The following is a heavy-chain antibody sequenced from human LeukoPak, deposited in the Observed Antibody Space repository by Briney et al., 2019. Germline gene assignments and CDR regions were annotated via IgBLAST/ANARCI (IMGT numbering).Heavy chain of an antibody. CDR1: GYSISSGYY. D-gene: IGHD3-22*01. Sequence: PSETLSLTCNVSGYSISSGYYWGWIRQPPGKGLEYIGSIFHTGSADYNPSLKSRVTLSVDTSKNQFSLKLNSVTAADTAVYYSYSYYYDSSGYPYPDYWGQGTLVTVSS. V-gene: IGHV4-38-2*02. J-gene: IGHJ4*02. CDR2: IFHTGSA. CDR3: YSYYYDSSGYPYPDY.